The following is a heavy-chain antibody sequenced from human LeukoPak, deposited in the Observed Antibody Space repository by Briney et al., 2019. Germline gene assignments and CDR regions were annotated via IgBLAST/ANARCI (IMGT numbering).Heavy chain of an antibody. J-gene: IGHJ5*02. Sequence: SETLSLTCTVSGGSISSYYWSWIRQPPGKGLECFGYIYYSGSTNYNPSLKSRVTISVDTSKNQFSLKLSSVTAADTAVYYCARDVRYCSGGSCSNWFDPWGQGTLVTVSS. V-gene: IGHV4-59*01. CDR2: IYYSGST. CDR1: GGSISSYY. CDR3: ARDVRYCSGGSCSNWFDP. D-gene: IGHD2-15*01.